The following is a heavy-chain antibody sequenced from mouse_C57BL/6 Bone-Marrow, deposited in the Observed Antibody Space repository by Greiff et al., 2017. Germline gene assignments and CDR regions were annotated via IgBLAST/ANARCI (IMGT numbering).Heavy chain of an antibody. Sequence: VQLQQPGTELVKPGASVKLSCKASGYTFTSYWLHWVKQRPGQGLEWIGNINPSNGGTNYNEKFKSKATLTVDKYSSTAYMQLSSLTSEDSAVYYCARSGTTVKYYYAMDYWGQGTSGTVSS. CDR2: INPSNGGT. D-gene: IGHD1-1*01. CDR3: ARSGTTVKYYYAMDY. CDR1: GYTFTSYW. J-gene: IGHJ4*01. V-gene: IGHV1-53*01.